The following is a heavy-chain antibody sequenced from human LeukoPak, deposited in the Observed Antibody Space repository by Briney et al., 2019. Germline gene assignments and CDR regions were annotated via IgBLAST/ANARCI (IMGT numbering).Heavy chain of an antibody. Sequence: GGSLRLSCAASGFTFSSYNMNWVRQAPGKGLEWVSYISSSSNTIYYADSVKGRFTISRDNAKDSLYLQMNSPRAEDTAVYYCATYLAYCGGDCPGYFQHWGQGTLVTVSS. J-gene: IGHJ1*01. V-gene: IGHV3-48*01. CDR2: ISSSSNTI. CDR1: GFTFSSYN. CDR3: ATYLAYCGGDCPGYFQH. D-gene: IGHD2-21*01.